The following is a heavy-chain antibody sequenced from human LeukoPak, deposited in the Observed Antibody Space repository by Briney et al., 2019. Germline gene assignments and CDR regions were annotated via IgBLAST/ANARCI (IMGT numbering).Heavy chain of an antibody. V-gene: IGHV1-18*01. CDR2: ISSYYGDT. CDR1: GHSFTSHG. D-gene: IGHD1-26*01. CDR3: VREVAYSGSYKWDY. J-gene: IGHJ4*02. Sequence: ASVKVSCKTSGHSFTSHGINWVRQAPGQGLQWMGWISSYYGDTNYAQNLQGRVTLTSDTPTTTAYMELRSLRSDDTAVYYCVREVAYSGSYKWDYWGQGTLVTVSS.